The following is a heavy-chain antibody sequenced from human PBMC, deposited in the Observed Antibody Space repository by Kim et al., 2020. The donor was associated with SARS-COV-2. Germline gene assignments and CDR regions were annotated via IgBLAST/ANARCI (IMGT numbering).Heavy chain of an antibody. CDR2: T. D-gene: IGHD6-13*01. J-gene: IGHJ4*02. Sequence: TRYSPSFQGQVTISADKSISTAYLQWSSLKASDTAMYYCARKSPAAAGDYWGQGTLVTVSS. V-gene: IGHV5-51*01. CDR3: ARKSPAAAGDY.